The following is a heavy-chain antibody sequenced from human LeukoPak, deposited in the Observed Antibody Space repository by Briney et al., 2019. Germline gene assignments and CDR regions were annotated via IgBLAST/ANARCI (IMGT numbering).Heavy chain of an antibody. J-gene: IGHJ6*02. D-gene: IGHD3-10*01. Sequence: ASVYVSFKASGYTFTSYYMHWVRQAPGQGLEWMGIINPSSGSTTYAQKFQDRVTMTRDTSTSTVYMELSSLRSEDTAVYSCARGFRSRGPNGMDVWGQGTTVTVSS. CDR2: INPSSGST. V-gene: IGHV1-46*01. CDR3: ARGFRSRGPNGMDV. CDR1: GYTFTSYY.